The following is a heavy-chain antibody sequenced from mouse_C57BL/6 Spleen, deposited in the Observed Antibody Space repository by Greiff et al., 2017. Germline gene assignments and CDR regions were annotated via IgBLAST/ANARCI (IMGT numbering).Heavy chain of an antibody. Sequence: VQLQQSGAELVKPGASVKISCKASGYAFSSYWMNWVKQRPGKGLEWIGQIYPGDGDTNYNRKFKGKATLTADKSSSTAYMQLSSLTSEDSAVYFCDRADLYYGSGGYYEVWGTGTTVTVSS. J-gene: IGHJ1*03. CDR1: GYAFSSYW. D-gene: IGHD1-1*01. V-gene: IGHV1-80*01. CDR2: IYPGDGDT. CDR3: DRADLYYGSGGYYEV.